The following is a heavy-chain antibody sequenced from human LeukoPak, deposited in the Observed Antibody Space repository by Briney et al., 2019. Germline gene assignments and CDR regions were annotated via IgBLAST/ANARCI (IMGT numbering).Heavy chain of an antibody. D-gene: IGHD3-10*01. CDR3: ARSGSTYYYGMDV. CDR1: RFIFSNYA. J-gene: IGHJ6*02. V-gene: IGHV3-23*01. Sequence: PGGSLRLSCAASRFIFSNYAMSWVRQAPGKGLEWVSRITGSGGGTYYADSVKGRFTISRDNSKNTLYLQMNSLRAEDTAVYYCARSGSTYYYGMDVWGQGTTVTVSS. CDR2: ITGSGGGT.